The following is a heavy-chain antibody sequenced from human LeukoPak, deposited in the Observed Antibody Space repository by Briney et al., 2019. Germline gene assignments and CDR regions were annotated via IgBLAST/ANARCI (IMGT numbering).Heavy chain of an antibody. CDR2: IKSKTDGGTT. J-gene: IGHJ6*03. CDR3: TTDGTEYSSSEGDYYYFMDV. V-gene: IGHV3-15*01. Sequence: GGSLRLSFAPSRFTSSNARMSWVRQAPGKGLEWVGRIKSKTDGGTTDYAAPVKGRFTISRDDSKNTLYLQMNSLKTDDTAVYYCTTDGTEYSSSEGDYYYFMDVWGKGTTVTVSS. CDR1: RFTSSNAR. D-gene: IGHD6-6*01.